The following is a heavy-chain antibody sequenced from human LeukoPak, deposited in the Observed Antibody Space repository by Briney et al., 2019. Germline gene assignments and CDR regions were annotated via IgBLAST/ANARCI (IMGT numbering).Heavy chain of an antibody. J-gene: IGHJ6*02. CDR3: ARVPGDYDFWSGPNEGDYYYYDMDV. Sequence: ASVKVSCKASGGTFTTYPINWVRQAPGQGLEWMGRIIPILGIANYAQKFQGRVTITADKSTSTAYMELSSLRSEDTAVYYCARVPGDYDFWSGPNEGDYYYYDMDVWGQGTTVTVSS. CDR2: IIPILGIA. CDR1: GGTFTTYP. V-gene: IGHV1-69*04. D-gene: IGHD3-3*01.